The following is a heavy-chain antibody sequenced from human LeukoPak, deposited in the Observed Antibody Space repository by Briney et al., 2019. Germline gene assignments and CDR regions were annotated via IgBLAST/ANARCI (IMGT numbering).Heavy chain of an antibody. CDR2: ISASSTYI. J-gene: IGHJ4*02. D-gene: IGHD2-2*01. CDR3: ATVAYELAPCDS. Sequence: PGGSLRLSCAASGVTLSGYSMTWVRQAPEKGLEWVASISASSTYIHYADSVKGRFTISRENTKNSLYLQMHSLRVEDTAVYYCATVAYELAPCDSWGQGTLVTVSS. CDR1: GVTLSGYS. V-gene: IGHV3-21*01.